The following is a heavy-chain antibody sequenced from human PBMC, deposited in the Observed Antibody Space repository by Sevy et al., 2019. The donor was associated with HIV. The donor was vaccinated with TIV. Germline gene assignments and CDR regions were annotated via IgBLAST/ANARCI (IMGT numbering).Heavy chain of an antibody. D-gene: IGHD6-19*01. CDR1: GFTVSSYG. CDR2: ISNNGSNK. V-gene: IGHV3-30*18. CDR3: AKGRDSSGWYYYGMDV. J-gene: IGHJ6*02. Sequence: GGSLRLSCAASGFTVSSYGMHWVRQAPGKGLEWVAFISNNGSNKYYADSVKGRFTISRDNSKNTLYLKMNSLRAEDTAVYYCAKGRDSSGWYYYGMDVWGQGTTVTVSS.